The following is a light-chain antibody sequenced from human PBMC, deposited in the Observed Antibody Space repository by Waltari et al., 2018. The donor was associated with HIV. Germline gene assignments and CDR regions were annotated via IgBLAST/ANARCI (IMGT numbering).Light chain of an antibody. CDR2: DAS. CDR3: QQRSNWLT. CDR1: QSIGTH. V-gene: IGKV3-11*01. Sequence: EILLAQSPATLSLSPGARATLSCRASQSIGTHLAWYQQTPGQAPRLLIYDASTRATGIPARFSGSGSGTDFTLTISSLEPEDFALYYCQQRSNWLTFGGGTKVEIK. J-gene: IGKJ4*01.